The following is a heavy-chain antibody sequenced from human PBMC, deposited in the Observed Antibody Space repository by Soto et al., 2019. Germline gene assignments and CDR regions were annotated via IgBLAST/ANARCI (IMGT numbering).Heavy chain of an antibody. J-gene: IGHJ4*02. CDR2: IVVGSGNT. CDR1: GFTFTSSA. V-gene: IGHV1-58*01. Sequence: SVKVSCKASGFTFTSSAVQWVRQARGQRLEWIGWIVVGSGNTNYAQKFQERVTITRDMSTSTAYMELSSLRSEDTAVYYCAADLALSSGYYADYWGQGTLVTVSS. CDR3: AADLALSSGYYADY. D-gene: IGHD3-22*01.